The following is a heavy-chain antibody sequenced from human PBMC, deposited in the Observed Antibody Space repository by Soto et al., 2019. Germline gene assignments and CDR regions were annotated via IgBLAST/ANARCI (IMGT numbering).Heavy chain of an antibody. CDR2: IYYSGST. Sequence: QVQLQESGPRLVKPSETLSLTCSVSGDSISSYYWSWIRQPPGKGLEWIGYIYYSGSTNYNPSFKSRVTISVDTPKNQFSLKLTSVTAADTAVYYCARGVATIGPWCQGTLVTVSS. V-gene: IGHV4-59*01. CDR3: ARGVATIGP. CDR1: GDSISSYY. D-gene: IGHD5-12*01. J-gene: IGHJ5*02.